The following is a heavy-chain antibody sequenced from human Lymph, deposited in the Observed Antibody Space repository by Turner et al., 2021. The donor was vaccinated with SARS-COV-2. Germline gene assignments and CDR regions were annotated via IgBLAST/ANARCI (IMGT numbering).Heavy chain of an antibody. CDR2: ISYDGSNK. D-gene: IGHD3-3*01. CDR3: AKVRSIFGVVIGGMDV. V-gene: IGHV3-30*18. J-gene: IGHJ6*02. CDR1: AFTFSSYG. Sequence: QVQLLESGGGVVQPASSPRLSCAASAFTFSSYGMHWVGKAPGKGMEWVAVISYDGSNKYYADSVKGRFTISRDNSKNTLYLQMNSLRAEDTAVYYCAKVRSIFGVVIGGMDVWGQGTTVTVSS.